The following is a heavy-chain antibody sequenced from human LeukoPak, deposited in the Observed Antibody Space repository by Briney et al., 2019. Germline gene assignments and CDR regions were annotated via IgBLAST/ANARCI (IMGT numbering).Heavy chain of an antibody. CDR3: AREYYDFWSGYYSWFDP. Sequence: WASVKVSCKASGYTFTGYYMHWVRQAPGQGLEWMGRINPNSGGTNYAQKLQGRVTMTTDTSTSTAYMELRSLRSDDTAVYNCAREYYDFWSGYYSWFDPWGQGTLVTVSS. CDR2: INPNSGGT. V-gene: IGHV1-2*06. J-gene: IGHJ5*02. D-gene: IGHD3-3*01. CDR1: GYTFTGYY.